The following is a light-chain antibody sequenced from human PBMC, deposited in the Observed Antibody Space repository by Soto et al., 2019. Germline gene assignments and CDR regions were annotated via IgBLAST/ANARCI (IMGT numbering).Light chain of an antibody. Sequence: QSALTQPASVSGSPGQSITISCTGNSSDIGNYDFVSWYQQGPGTAPKAMIYEVSSRPSGVSNRFSGSKSGNTASLTISGRQAEDEAYYYCSSYTTSTSFILFGGGTKLTVL. J-gene: IGLJ3*02. V-gene: IGLV2-14*01. CDR3: SSYTTSTSFIL. CDR2: EVS. CDR1: SSDIGNYDF.